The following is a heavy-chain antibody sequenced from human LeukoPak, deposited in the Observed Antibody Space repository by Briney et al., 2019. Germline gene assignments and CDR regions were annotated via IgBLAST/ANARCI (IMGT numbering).Heavy chain of an antibody. Sequence: GESLKISCKGSGYSFTSYWIGWVRQMPGKGLEWMGIIYPGDSDTRYSPSFQGQVTISADKSISTAYLQWSSLKASDTAMYYCARRSFIITFGGASEYYFDYWGQGTLVTVSS. V-gene: IGHV5-51*01. CDR1: GYSFTSYW. CDR3: ARRSFIITFGGASEYYFDY. D-gene: IGHD3-16*01. J-gene: IGHJ4*02. CDR2: IYPGDSDT.